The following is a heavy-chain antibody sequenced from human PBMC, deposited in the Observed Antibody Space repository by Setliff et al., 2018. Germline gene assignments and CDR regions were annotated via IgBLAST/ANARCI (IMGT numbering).Heavy chain of an antibody. J-gene: IGHJ4*02. Sequence: LSLTCAVSGASVSSFDYYWSWIRQPPGKGLEYIGHISHGVSTSYSPSLKSRLSISADTSKNQFSLKLTSVTAADTAVYYCARTHCTTTSCFYFHYWGQGTVVTVS. CDR2: ISHGVST. CDR1: GASVSSFDYY. D-gene: IGHD2-2*01. V-gene: IGHV4-30-4*01. CDR3: ARTHCTTTSCFYFHY.